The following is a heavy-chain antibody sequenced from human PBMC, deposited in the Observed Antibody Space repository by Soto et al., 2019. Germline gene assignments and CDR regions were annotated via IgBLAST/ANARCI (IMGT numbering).Heavy chain of an antibody. J-gene: IGHJ5*02. Sequence: ASVKVSCKASGYTFTSYGISWMRQAPGQGLEWMGWISAYNGNTNYAQKLQGRVTMTTDTSTSTAYMELRSLRSDDTAVYYCARDYYGSGSTENWFDPWGQGTLVTVSS. D-gene: IGHD3-10*01. CDR2: ISAYNGNT. CDR3: ARDYYGSGSTENWFDP. V-gene: IGHV1-18*01. CDR1: GYTFTSYG.